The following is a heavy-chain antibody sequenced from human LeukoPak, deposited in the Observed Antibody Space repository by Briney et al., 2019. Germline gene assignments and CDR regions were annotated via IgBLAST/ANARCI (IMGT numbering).Heavy chain of an antibody. J-gene: IGHJ4*02. CDR3: AREREDIVATILGLDY. CDR2: ISYDGSNK. Sequence: PGGSLRLSCAASGFTFSSYAMHWVRQAPGKGLEWVAVISYDGSNKYYADSVKGRFTISRDNSKNTLYLQMNSLRAEDTAVYYCAREREDIVATILGLDYWGQGTLVTVSS. D-gene: IGHD5-12*01. V-gene: IGHV3-30*04. CDR1: GFTFSSYA.